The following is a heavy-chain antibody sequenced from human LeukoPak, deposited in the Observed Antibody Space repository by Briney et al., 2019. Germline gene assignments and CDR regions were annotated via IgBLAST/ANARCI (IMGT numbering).Heavy chain of an antibody. CDR3: AKCRTWELLVDY. D-gene: IGHD1-26*01. V-gene: IGHV3-23*01. CDR2: ISGSGGST. J-gene: IGHJ4*02. Sequence: GGSLRLSCAASGFTFSSYAMSWVRQAPTKGLEWVSAISGSGGSTYYADSVKGRFTISRDNSKNTLYLQMNSLRAEDTAVYYCAKCRTWELLVDYWGQGTLVTVSS. CDR1: GFTFSSYA.